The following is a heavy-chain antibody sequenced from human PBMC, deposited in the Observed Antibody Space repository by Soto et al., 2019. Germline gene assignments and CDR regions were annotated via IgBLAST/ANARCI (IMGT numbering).Heavy chain of an antibody. CDR2: ISGSGGST. CDR1: GFTFSSYA. Sequence: EVQLLESGGGLVQRGGSLRLSCAASGFTFSSYAMSWVRQAPGKGLEWVSAISGSGGSTYYADSVKGRFTISRDNSKNTLYLQMNSLRAEDTAVYYCAKDVEWNYIFDIWGQGTMVTVSS. V-gene: IGHV3-23*01. CDR3: AKDVEWNYIFDI. J-gene: IGHJ3*02. D-gene: IGHD1-7*01.